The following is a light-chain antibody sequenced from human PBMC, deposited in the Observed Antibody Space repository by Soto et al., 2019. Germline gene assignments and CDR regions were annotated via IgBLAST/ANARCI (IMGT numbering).Light chain of an antibody. Sequence: DIQRTQSPSTLSAFVGDRVTITCRASQSIGRWLAWYQQKPGKAPKLLIYDASSLESGVPSRFSGSVSGTEFTLTISSLQPDDFATYYCQQYNTYSPERTFGQWTKVEVK. CDR3: QQYNTYSPERT. V-gene: IGKV1-5*01. CDR2: DAS. CDR1: QSIGRW. J-gene: IGKJ1*01.